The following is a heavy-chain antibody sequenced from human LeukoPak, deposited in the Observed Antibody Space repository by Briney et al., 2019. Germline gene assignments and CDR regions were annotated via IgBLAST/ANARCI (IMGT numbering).Heavy chain of an antibody. J-gene: IGHJ3*02. V-gene: IGHV4-61*01. CDR2: IYYSGST. D-gene: IGHD4-23*01. Sequence: SETLSLTCTVSGGSISSDTYYWGWIRQPPGKGLEWIGYIYYSGSTNYNPSLKSRVTISVDTSKNQFSLKLSSVTAADTAVYYCARGGTVVTPGAFDIWGQGTMVNVSS. CDR1: GGSISSDTYY. CDR3: ARGGTVVTPGAFDI.